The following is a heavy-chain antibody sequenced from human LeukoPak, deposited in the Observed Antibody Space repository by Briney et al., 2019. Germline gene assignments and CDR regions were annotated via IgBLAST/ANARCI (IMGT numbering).Heavy chain of an antibody. CDR2: ISNGGGAT. D-gene: IGHD3-10*02. Sequence: GGSLRLSCVASGYTFSPYWMSWVRQTPGKGLEWVASISNGGGATFYGGSVRGRFTVSRDDAKNSLFLQMNGLRSDDTAVYYCTRENYVPDSWGQGTLVTVSS. CDR1: GYTFSPYW. V-gene: IGHV3-7*03. CDR3: TRENYVPDS. J-gene: IGHJ5*02.